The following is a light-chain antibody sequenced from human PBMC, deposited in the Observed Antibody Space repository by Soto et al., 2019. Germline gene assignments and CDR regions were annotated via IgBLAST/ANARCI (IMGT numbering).Light chain of an antibody. J-gene: IGKJ5*01. CDR3: QQRSNWLIT. V-gene: IGKV3D-20*02. Sequence: EIVLTQSPGTLSLSPGERATLSCRASQSVSSSYLAWYQQKPGQAPRLLIYGASSRATGIPDRFSASGSGTDFTLTISTLEPEDFAVYYCQQRSNWLITFGQGTRLEIK. CDR1: QSVSSSY. CDR2: GAS.